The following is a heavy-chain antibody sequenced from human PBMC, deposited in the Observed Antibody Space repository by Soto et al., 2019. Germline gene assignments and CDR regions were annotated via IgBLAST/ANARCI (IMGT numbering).Heavy chain of an antibody. Sequence: GGSLRLSCADPGFSFSSYSMSWVRQTPGKGLEWVSAITASGDRTYYADSVNGRFTISRDNSKNTHYLQMTSLRAEDTAIYYCATMNGYFEYWGQGTLVTVSS. J-gene: IGHJ4*02. D-gene: IGHD3-22*01. CDR2: ITASGDRT. CDR3: ATMNGYFEY. CDR1: GFSFSSYS. V-gene: IGHV3-23*01.